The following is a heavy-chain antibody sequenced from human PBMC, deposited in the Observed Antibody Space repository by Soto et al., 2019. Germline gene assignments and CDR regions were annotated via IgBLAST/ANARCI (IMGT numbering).Heavy chain of an antibody. CDR1: GFSFSTSGVG. J-gene: IGHJ5*02. V-gene: IGHV2-5*01. Sequence: QITLKESGPTLVKPTQTLTLTCTFSGFSFSTSGVGVGWIRQPPGKALEWLALIYWNDDKRYSPSLKSRLTITKDTSKNQVDLTMTNMDPVDTATYSCVSGSFPNWFDPWGQGTLVTVSS. CDR3: VSGSFPNWFDP. CDR2: IYWNDDK. D-gene: IGHD3-10*01.